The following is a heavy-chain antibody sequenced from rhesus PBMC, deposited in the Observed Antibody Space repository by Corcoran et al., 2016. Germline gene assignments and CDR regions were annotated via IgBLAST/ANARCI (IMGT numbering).Heavy chain of an antibody. V-gene: IGHV4-147*01. J-gene: IGHJ5-2*02. CDR2: VSGSSGST. CDR1: GISITTNY. CDR3: ARDAVSLDV. Sequence: QVQLQESGPGLVKPSETLSLTCPVSGISITTNYWTWIRQPPGKALEWIGYVSGSSGSTSSNPSPTSPVTISKDTSENQFYLRLNSMTAADTAVYYCARDAVSLDVWGRGLLVTVSS.